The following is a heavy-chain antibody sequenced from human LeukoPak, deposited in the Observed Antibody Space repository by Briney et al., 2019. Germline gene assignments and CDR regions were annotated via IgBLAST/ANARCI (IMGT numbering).Heavy chain of an antibody. CDR2: ISGSGGST. Sequence: PGGSLRLSCAASGFTFSSYAMSWVRQAPGKGLEWVSAISGSGGSTYYADSVKGRFTISRDNPKNTLYLQMNSLRAEDTAVYYCAKGSSGMLLSRFDYWGQGTLVTVSS. CDR3: AKGSSGMLLSRFDY. CDR1: GFTFSSYA. J-gene: IGHJ4*02. V-gene: IGHV3-23*01. D-gene: IGHD6-6*01.